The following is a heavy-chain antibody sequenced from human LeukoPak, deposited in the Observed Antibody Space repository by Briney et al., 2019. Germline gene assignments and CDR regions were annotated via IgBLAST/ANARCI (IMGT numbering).Heavy chain of an antibody. J-gene: IGHJ4*02. CDR3: ARDYGDYALDY. V-gene: IGHV3-74*01. D-gene: IGHD4-17*01. CDR1: GFTFSNYW. Sequence: GGSPRLSCAASGFTFSNYWMHWVRQAPGKGLAWVSRINSDGSNTLYADSVKGRFTISRDNAKNTLYLQMNSLRAEDTAVYYCARDYGDYALDYWGQGTLVTVSS. CDR2: INSDGSNT.